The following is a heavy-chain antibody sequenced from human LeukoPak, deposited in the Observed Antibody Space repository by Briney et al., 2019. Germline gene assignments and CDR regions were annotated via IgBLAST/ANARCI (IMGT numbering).Heavy chain of an antibody. J-gene: IGHJ6*04. CDR1: GGTFSSYA. D-gene: IGHD2-2*01. CDR2: IIPIFGTA. CDR3: ARDRQDIVVVPAANYYYYGMDV. Sequence: ASVKVSCKASGGTFSSYAISWVRQAPGQGLEWMGGIIPIFGTANYAQKFQGRVTITADESTSTAYMELSSPRSEDTAVYYCARDRQDIVVVPAANYYYYGMDVWGKGTTVTASS. V-gene: IGHV1-69*13.